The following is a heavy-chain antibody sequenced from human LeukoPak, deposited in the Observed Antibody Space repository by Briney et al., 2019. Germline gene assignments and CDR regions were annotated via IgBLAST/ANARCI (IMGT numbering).Heavy chain of an antibody. V-gene: IGHV3-21*01. CDR2: ISSSSSYI. CDR1: GFTFSSYS. Sequence: GGSLRLSCAASGFTFSSYSMNWVRQAPGKGLGWVSSISSSSSYIYYADSVKGRFTISRDNAKNSLYLQMNSLRAEDTAVYYCARYYDSSGYYPYYYYGMDVWGQGTTVTVSS. J-gene: IGHJ6*02. CDR3: ARYYDSSGYYPYYYYGMDV. D-gene: IGHD3-22*01.